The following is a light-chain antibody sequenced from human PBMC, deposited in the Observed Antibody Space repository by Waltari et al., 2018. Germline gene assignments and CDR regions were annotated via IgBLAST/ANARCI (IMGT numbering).Light chain of an antibody. V-gene: IGKV2-30*02. CDR1: QSLVHSDGKTY. CDR3: VQGRHWPPT. CDR2: QVS. J-gene: IGKJ1*01. Sequence: DVVVTQSPLSLPVTPGHSASISCRSSQSLVHSDGKTYLHWLQQRPGQPPRRLIYQVSNRDSGVPDRFSGSGAGTDFTLKINRVEAEDVGVYYCVQGRHWPPTFGQGTKVEIK.